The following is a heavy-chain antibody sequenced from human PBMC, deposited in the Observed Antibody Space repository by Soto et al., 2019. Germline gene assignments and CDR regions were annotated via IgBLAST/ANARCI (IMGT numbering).Heavy chain of an antibody. J-gene: IGHJ4*02. CDR3: ARGGTAMVYQFDY. CDR1: GFTFSSYG. V-gene: IGHV3-33*01. Sequence: PGGSLRLYCAASGFTFSSYGMHWVRQAPGKGLEWVAVIWYDGSNKYYADSVKGRFTISKDNSKNTLYLQMNSLRAEDTAVYYCARGGTAMVYQFDYWGQGTLVTVSS. D-gene: IGHD5-18*01. CDR2: IWYDGSNK.